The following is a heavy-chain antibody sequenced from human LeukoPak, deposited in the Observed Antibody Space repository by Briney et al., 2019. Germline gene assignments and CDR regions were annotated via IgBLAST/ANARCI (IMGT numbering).Heavy chain of an antibody. CDR1: GFTFSSYS. D-gene: IGHD3-16*01. CDR3: ASAETWGVEGDAFDI. CDR2: ISSSSSTI. Sequence: GGSLRLSCAASGFTFSSYSMNWVRQAPGKGLEWVSYISSSSSTIHYADSVKGRFTISRDNAKNSLYLQMNSLRAEDTAVYYCASAETWGVEGDAFDIWGQGTMVTVSS. V-gene: IGHV3-48*01. J-gene: IGHJ3*02.